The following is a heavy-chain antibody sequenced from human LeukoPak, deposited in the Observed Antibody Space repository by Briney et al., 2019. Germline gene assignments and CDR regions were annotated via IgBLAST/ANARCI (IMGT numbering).Heavy chain of an antibody. CDR2: ISIAGDT. V-gene: IGHV3-13*04. D-gene: IGHD6-13*01. Sequence: GGSLRLSCAASGFTLTTYDMHWVRQSTGKGLEWVSAISIAGDTFYAGSVKGRFTISRDSAKNSLYLQMNSLGVGDTAVYYCARGGYGSTWYVFESWGQGTLVTVSS. CDR3: ARGGYGSTWYVFES. J-gene: IGHJ4*02. CDR1: GFTLTTYD.